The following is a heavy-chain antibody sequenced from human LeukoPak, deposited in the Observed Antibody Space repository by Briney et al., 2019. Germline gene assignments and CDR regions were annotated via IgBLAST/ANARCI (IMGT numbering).Heavy chain of an antibody. CDR2: IYSSGST. CDR1: GGSISSYY. CDR3: ARDRHGSGSAHSFDP. V-gene: IGHV4-59*01. Sequence: SETLSLTCTVSGGSISSYYWSWIRQPPGKGLEWIAYIYSSGSTNYNPSLKSRVTISVDTSKNQFSLKVSSVTAADTAVYYCARDRHGSGSAHSFDPWGQGILVTVCS. D-gene: IGHD3-10*01. J-gene: IGHJ5*02.